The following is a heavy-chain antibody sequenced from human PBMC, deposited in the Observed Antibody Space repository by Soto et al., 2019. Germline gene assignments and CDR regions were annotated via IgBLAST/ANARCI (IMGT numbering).Heavy chain of an antibody. Sequence: GGSLRLSCAASGFTFSSYWMHWVRQAPGKGLVWVSRINSDGSSTSYADSVKGRFTISRDNAKNTLYLQMNSLRAEDTAVYYCARDQSRRDIVVVPAAPNYYGMDVWGQGTTVTVSS. CDR1: GFTFSSYW. J-gene: IGHJ6*02. D-gene: IGHD2-2*01. CDR2: INSDGSST. CDR3: ARDQSRRDIVVVPAAPNYYGMDV. V-gene: IGHV3-74*01.